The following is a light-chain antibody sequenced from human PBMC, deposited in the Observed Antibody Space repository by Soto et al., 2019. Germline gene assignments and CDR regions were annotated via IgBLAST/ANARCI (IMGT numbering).Light chain of an antibody. CDR3: QQYIRWPLT. CDR2: GAS. J-gene: IGKJ4*01. Sequence: TPSPATLSVSPGGRATLSCRASQGVSSNLAWYQQKPGQAPSLLIYGASTRATGTPARFSGSGSGTEFTLTISSLQSEDYAVYFCQQYIRWPLTFGGGTKVEI. V-gene: IGKV3-15*01. CDR1: QGVSSN.